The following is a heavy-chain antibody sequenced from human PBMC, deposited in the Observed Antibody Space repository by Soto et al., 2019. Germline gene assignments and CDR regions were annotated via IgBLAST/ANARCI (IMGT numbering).Heavy chain of an antibody. CDR2: IAYDGSNK. CDR3: AKDIVRYTYGACDY. CDR1: GFTFSSYG. V-gene: IGHV3-30*18. D-gene: IGHD5-18*01. J-gene: IGHJ4*02. Sequence: QVQLVESGGAVVQPGKSLRLSCAASGFTFSSYGMYWVRQAPGKGLEWVAAIAYDGSNKYHADSVKGRLTISRDNSKNTLYLQMNSLRVEDTAVYYCAKDIVRYTYGACDYWGQGALVTVSS.